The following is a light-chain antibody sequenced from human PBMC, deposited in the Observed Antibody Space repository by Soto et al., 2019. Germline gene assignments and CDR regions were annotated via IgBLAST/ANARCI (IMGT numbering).Light chain of an antibody. CDR3: QQYDYWPRT. Sequence: VMTQSPATVSVSPGESATLSCRASQSISSSKLAWYQQNPGQAPRLLLHGVSNRAAGIPARFSGSGSGTEFTLTISSLQSEDFAVYYCQQYDYWPRTFGQGTKVDIK. V-gene: IGKV3-15*01. CDR2: GVS. J-gene: IGKJ1*01. CDR1: QSISSS.